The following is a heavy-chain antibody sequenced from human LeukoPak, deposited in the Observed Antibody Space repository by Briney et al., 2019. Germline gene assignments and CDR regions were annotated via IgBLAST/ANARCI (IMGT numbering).Heavy chain of an antibody. V-gene: IGHV3-23*01. Sequence: GGSLRLSCAASGFTFSNYAMSWVRQAPGKGLEWVSAISGSGVTTYYADSVEGRFTISRDNSKNTLYLQMNSLRADDAAVYYCAKVWGNWNFDNWNFDNWGQGTPVTVSS. J-gene: IGHJ4*02. CDR1: GFTFSNYA. D-gene: IGHD1-7*01. CDR3: AKVWGNWNFDNWNFDN. CDR2: ISGSGVTT.